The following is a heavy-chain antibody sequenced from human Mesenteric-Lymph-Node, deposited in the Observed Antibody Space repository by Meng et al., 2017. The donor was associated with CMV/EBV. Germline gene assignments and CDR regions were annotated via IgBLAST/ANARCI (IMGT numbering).Heavy chain of an antibody. J-gene: IGHJ4*02. CDR1: GFTFSTYW. D-gene: IGHD6-19*01. Sequence: GGSLRLSCAASGFTFSTYWMTWVRQAPGKGLEWVANIKQDGSEKHYVDSVKGRFTISRDNAKNTLYLQMNSPRAEDTAVYYCARLLIAVSGRSAWGFDYWGQGTLVTVSS. CDR3: ARLLIAVSGRSAWGFDY. CDR2: IKQDGSEK. V-gene: IGHV3-7*01.